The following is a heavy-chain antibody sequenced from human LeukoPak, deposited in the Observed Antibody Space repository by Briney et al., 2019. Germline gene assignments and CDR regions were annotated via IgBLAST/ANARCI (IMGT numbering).Heavy chain of an antibody. Sequence: SETLSLTCAVYGGSFSGYYWSWIRQPPGKGLEWIGEINHSGSTNYNPSLKSRVTISVDTSKNQFSLKLSSVTAADTAVYYCARVIIGGTTSGMDVWGQGTTITVSS. CDR3: ARVIIGGTTSGMDV. CDR1: GGSFSGYY. D-gene: IGHD1-1*01. V-gene: IGHV4-34*01. CDR2: INHSGST. J-gene: IGHJ6*02.